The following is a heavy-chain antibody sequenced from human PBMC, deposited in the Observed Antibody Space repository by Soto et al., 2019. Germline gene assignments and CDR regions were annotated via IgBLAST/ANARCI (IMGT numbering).Heavy chain of an antibody. CDR1: EFTVSDNY. J-gene: IGHJ4*02. V-gene: IGHV3-53*01. CDR2: LYSGGST. CDR3: ARLDHGESVYFDY. Sequence: GGSLRLSCAASEFTVSDNYMSWVRQAPGKGLEWVSALYSGGSTYYADSVKGRFTISRDNSKNTLYLQMNSLRAEDTAVYYCARLDHGESVYFDYWGQGTLVTVSS.